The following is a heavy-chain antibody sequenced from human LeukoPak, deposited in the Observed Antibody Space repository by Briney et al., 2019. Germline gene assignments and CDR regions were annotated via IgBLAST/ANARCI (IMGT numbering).Heavy chain of an antibody. V-gene: IGHV4-59*02. CDR3: ARSYGGYVLDE. CDR1: GGSVSSLY. J-gene: IGHJ4*02. D-gene: IGHD5-12*01. Sequence: SETLSLTCIVSGGSVSSLYWHWIRQSPEKGLEWIGYVYSTGGAKYNPSLKNRVPMSFATPKSHFSLKLTAVTAADTAVYCCARSYGGYVLDEWGQGTLVVVSS. CDR2: VYSTGGA.